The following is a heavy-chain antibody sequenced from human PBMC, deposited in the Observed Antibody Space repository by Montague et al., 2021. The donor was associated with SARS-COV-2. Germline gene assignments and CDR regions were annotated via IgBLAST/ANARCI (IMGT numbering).Heavy chain of an antibody. CDR1: SASIISSGYY. CDR3: ARGMIRGVTTPFDY. CDR2: IYYSGTT. V-gene: IGHV4-39*02. Sequence: SETLSLTCSVSSASIISSGYYWGWIRQPPGKELEWIGNIYYSGTTYYNPSLQSRGTISVDTSKSHLSLRLSSVTAADTAVYFCARGMIRGVTTPFDYWGQGSQVTVSS. J-gene: IGHJ4*02. D-gene: IGHD3-10*01.